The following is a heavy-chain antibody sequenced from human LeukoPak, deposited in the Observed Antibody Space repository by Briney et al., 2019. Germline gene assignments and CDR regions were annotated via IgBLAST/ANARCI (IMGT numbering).Heavy chain of an antibody. Sequence: ASVKVSCKASGYTFTSYGISWVRQAPGQGLEWMGWISAYNGNTNYAQKLQGRVTMTTDTSTSTAYMELRSLRSDDTAVYYCARDLPHPITVLTGYYIGVRYFDCWGQGTLVTVSS. CDR2: ISAYNGNT. J-gene: IGHJ4*02. V-gene: IGHV1-18*01. CDR3: ARDLPHPITVLTGYYIGVRYFDC. CDR1: GYTFTSYG. D-gene: IGHD3-9*01.